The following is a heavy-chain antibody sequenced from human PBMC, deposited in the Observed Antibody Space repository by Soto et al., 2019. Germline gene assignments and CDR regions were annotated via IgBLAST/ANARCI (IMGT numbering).Heavy chain of an antibody. J-gene: IGHJ4*02. CDR1: GFTFSSYG. D-gene: IGHD3-10*01. CDR2: ISYDGSNK. CDR3: AKVGIIHGSGSYLDY. Sequence: QVQLVESGGGVVQPGRSLRLSCAASGFTFSSYGMHWVRQAPGKGLEWVAVISYDGSNKYYADSVKGRFTISRDNSKNTLYLQMNSLRAEDTAVYYCAKVGIIHGSGSYLDYWGQGTLVTVSS. V-gene: IGHV3-30*18.